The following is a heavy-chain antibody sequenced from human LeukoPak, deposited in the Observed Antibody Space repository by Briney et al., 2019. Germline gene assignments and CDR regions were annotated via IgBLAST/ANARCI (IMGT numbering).Heavy chain of an antibody. CDR1: GGSVSSGSYY. CDR3: ARTNGGNLYFDY. V-gene: IGHV4-61*01. J-gene: IGHJ4*02. D-gene: IGHD4-23*01. Sequence: SETLSLTCTVSGGSVSSGSYYWSWIRQPPGKGLEWIGYIYYSGSTNYNPSLKSRVTISVDTSKNQFSLRLSSVTAADTAVYYCARTNGGNLYFDYWGQGTLVTVSS. CDR2: IYYSGST.